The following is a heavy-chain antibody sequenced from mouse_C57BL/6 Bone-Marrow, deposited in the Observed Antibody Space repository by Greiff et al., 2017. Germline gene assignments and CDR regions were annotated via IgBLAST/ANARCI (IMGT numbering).Heavy chain of an antibody. CDR1: GYTFTSYW. Sequence: QVQLQQPGAELVKPGASVKLSCKASGYTFTSYWITWVKQRPGQGLEWIGDIYPGSGSTNYNAKFKSKATLTVDTTSSTAYMQLSSLTSEDSAVYYCARETMVTSWCAYGGQGTLVTVSA. J-gene: IGHJ3*01. CDR3: ARETMVTSWCAY. D-gene: IGHD2-2*01. V-gene: IGHV1-55*01. CDR2: IYPGSGST.